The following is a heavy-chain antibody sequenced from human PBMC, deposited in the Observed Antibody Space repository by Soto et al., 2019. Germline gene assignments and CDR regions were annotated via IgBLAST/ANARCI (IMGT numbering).Heavy chain of an antibody. CDR1: GFTFSSYS. CDR3: ARDILTGYQPL. CDR2: ISSSSSTI. J-gene: IGHJ4*02. Sequence: GGSLRLSCAASGFTFSSYSMNWVRQAPGKGLEWVSYISSSSSTIYYADSVKGRFTISRDNAKNSLYLQMNSLRAEDTAVYYCARDILTGYQPLWGQGTLVTVSS. D-gene: IGHD3-9*01. V-gene: IGHV3-48*01.